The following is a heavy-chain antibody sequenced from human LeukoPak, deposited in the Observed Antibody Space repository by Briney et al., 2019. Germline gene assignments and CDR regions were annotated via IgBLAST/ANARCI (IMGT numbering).Heavy chain of an antibody. V-gene: IGHV4-34*01. CDR1: GGSFSGYY. D-gene: IGHD2-2*01. J-gene: IGHJ6*02. CDR3: ARVKEEIVVVPAAPPRAVYYYGMDV. Sequence: SKTLSLTCAVYGGSFSGYYWSWIRQPPGKGLEWIGEINHSGSTNYNPSLKSRVTISVDTSKNQFSLKLSSVTAADTAVYYCARVKEEIVVVPAAPPRAVYYYGMDVWGQGTTVTVSS. CDR2: INHSGST.